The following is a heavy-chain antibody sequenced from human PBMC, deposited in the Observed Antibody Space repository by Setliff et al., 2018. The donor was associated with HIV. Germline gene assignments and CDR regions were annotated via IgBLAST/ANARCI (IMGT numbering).Heavy chain of an antibody. V-gene: IGHV3-23*01. CDR2: ISGSGGST. CDR3: ARDFMATTNGFDY. CDR1: GFTFSSYA. D-gene: IGHD5-12*01. Sequence: PGGSLRLSCAASGFTFSSYAMSWVRQAPGKGLEWVSAISGSGGSTYYADSVKGRFTISRDNAKNSLYLQMDSLRAEDTAVYYCARDFMATTNGFDYWGQGTLVTVSS. J-gene: IGHJ4*02.